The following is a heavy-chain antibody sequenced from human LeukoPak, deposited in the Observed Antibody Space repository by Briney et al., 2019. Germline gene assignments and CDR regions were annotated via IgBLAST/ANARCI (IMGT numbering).Heavy chain of an antibody. V-gene: IGHV4-59*01. Sequence: PSVTLSLTCTVSGGSISSYYWSWIRQPPGKGLEWIGYIYYSGSTNYNPSLKSRVTISVDTSKNQFSLKLSSVTAADTAVYYCARRVLRYFDWYGDWFDPWGQGTLVTVSS. D-gene: IGHD3-9*01. CDR2: IYYSGST. CDR3: ARRVLRYFDWYGDWFDP. CDR1: GGSISSYY. J-gene: IGHJ5*02.